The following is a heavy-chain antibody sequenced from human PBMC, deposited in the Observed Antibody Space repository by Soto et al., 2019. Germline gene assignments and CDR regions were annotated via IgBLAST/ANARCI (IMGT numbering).Heavy chain of an antibody. CDR3: ARGCSSTSCYADF. V-gene: IGHV1-3*01. CDR2: INAGNGNT. J-gene: IGHJ4*02. CDR1: GYTFTSYA. D-gene: IGHD2-2*01. Sequence: QVQLVQSGAEVKKPGASVKVSCKASGYTFTSYAMHWVRQAPGQRLEWMGWINAGNGNTKYSQKFQGRVTITRDTSASSAYMDRSSLRSEDTAVYYCARGCSSTSCYADFWGQGTLVTVSS.